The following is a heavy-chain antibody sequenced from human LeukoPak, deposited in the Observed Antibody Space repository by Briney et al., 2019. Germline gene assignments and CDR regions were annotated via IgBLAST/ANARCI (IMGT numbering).Heavy chain of an antibody. V-gene: IGHV1-2*02. CDR3: ARDRGYCSSTSCYTFDAFDI. CDR2: INPNSGGT. J-gene: IGHJ3*02. CDR1: GYTFTSYA. Sequence: ASVKVSCKASGYTFTSYAMHWVRQAPGQGLEWMGWINPNSGGTNYAQKFQGRVTMTRDTSISTAYMELSRLRSDDTAVYYCARDRGYCSSTSCYTFDAFDIWGQGTMVTVSS. D-gene: IGHD2-2*02.